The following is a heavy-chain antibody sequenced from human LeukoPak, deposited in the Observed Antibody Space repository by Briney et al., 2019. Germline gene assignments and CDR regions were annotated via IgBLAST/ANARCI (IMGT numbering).Heavy chain of an antibody. D-gene: IGHD2-2*01. CDR1: GFTFSSYA. CDR2: VSGSGGST. J-gene: IGHJ4*02. Sequence: PGGSLRLSCAASGFTFSSYAMSWVRQAPGKGLEWVSAVSGSGGSTFYADSVKGRFTISRDNSRNTLYVQMSSLRAEDTAVYYCARGPVVPVATYFFDSWGQGTLVIVSS. CDR3: ARGPVVPVATYFFDS. V-gene: IGHV3-23*01.